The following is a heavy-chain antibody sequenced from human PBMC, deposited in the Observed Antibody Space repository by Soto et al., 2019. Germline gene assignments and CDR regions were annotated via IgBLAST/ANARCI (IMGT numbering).Heavy chain of an antibody. D-gene: IGHD3-22*01. V-gene: IGHV5-51*01. J-gene: IGHJ6*02. Sequence: GEALKISCKGSGYSFIDYWIGWVRQVPGKGLEWMGIIYPGDSDTRYSPSFQGQVTISADKSISTAYLQWSSLKASDTAMYYCAALTMIARGYSSGMDVWGQGTTLTVSS. CDR1: GYSFIDYW. CDR3: AALTMIARGYSSGMDV. CDR2: IYPGDSDT.